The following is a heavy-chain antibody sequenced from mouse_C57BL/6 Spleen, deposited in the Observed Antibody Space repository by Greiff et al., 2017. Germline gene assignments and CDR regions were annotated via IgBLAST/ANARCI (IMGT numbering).Heavy chain of an antibody. V-gene: IGHV1-5*01. J-gene: IGHJ2*01. D-gene: IGHD1-1*01. CDR1: GYTFTSYW. Sequence: EVQLQQSGTVLARPGASVKMSCKTSGYTFTSYWMHWVKQRPGQGLEWIGAIYPGNSDTSYNQKFKGKAKLAAVTSASTAYMELSSLTNEDSAVYYCTRSPYYGSRDLLDYWGQGTTLTVSS. CDR3: TRSPYYGSRDLLDY. CDR2: IYPGNSDT.